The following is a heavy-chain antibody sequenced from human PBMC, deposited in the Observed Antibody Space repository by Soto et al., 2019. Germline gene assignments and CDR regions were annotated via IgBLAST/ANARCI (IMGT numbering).Heavy chain of an antibody. CDR1: VFSLSTSGMG. CDR2: IYWDDDK. V-gene: IGHV2-5*02. D-gene: IGHD6-13*01. CDR3: AHYSSNCYFDY. J-gene: IGHJ4*02. Sequence: QITLKESGPTLVKPTQTLTLTCTFSVFSLSTSGMGVGWIRQPPGKSLEWLALIYWDDDKRYSPSLKSRLTLTTDTSKNQVVLTMTNMDPVDTATYSCAHYSSNCYFDYWGQGTLVTVSS.